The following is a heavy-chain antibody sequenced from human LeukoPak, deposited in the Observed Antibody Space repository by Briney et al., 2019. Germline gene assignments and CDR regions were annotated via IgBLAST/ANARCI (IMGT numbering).Heavy chain of an antibody. D-gene: IGHD6-13*01. CDR3: ARLASGVQQLVHPHYFDY. J-gene: IGHJ4*02. V-gene: IGHV4-39*01. Sequence: SETLSLTCTVSGGSISSSSYYWGWIRQPPGKGLEWIGSIYYSGSTYYNPSLKSRVTISVDTSKNQFSLKLSSVTAADTAVYYCARLASGVQQLVHPHYFDYWGQRTLVTVSS. CDR1: GGSISSSSYY. CDR2: IYYSGST.